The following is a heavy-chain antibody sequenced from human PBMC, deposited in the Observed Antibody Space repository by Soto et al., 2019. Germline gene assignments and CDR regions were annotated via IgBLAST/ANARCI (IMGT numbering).Heavy chain of an antibody. D-gene: IGHD1-1*01. CDR2: ISYDGSTK. V-gene: IGHV3-30*03. J-gene: IGHJ6*02. CDR3: VRGTPTPGLDI. CDR1: GFTFSNFG. Sequence: GGSLRLSCAASGFTFSNFGTHWVRQAPGKGLEWVAGISYDGSTKDYADSVMGRFTISRDSTRNSLYLNMDSLRVEDTATYYCVRGTPTPGLDIWGRGTTVTVSS.